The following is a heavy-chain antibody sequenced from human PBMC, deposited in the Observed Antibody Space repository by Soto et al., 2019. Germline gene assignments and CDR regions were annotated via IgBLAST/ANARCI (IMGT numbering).Heavy chain of an antibody. CDR1: GGSNSSSNW. V-gene: IGHV4-4*02. CDR2: IYHSGST. CDR3: VVGYYGSGSSDFWFDP. Sequence: WETLCLTCAVSGGSNSSSNWWSWVRQPPGKGLEWVGVIYHSGSTNYNPSPKSGVTISVDKSKNQFSLKLSSVTAADTAVYYCVVGYYGSGSSDFWFDPWGQGTLVTVSS. D-gene: IGHD3-10*01. J-gene: IGHJ5*02.